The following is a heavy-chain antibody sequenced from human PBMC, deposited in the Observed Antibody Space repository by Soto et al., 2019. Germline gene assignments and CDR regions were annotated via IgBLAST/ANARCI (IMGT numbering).Heavy chain of an antibody. Sequence: ASVKVSCKASGYTFTSYYMHWVRQAPGQGLEWMGIINPSGGSTSYAQKFQGRVTMTRDTSTSTVYMELSSLRSEDTAVYYCAKEGAPLGGAVAGKQISASDAFDIWGQGKMVTVSS. D-gene: IGHD6-19*01. J-gene: IGHJ3*02. CDR3: AKEGAPLGGAVAGKQISASDAFDI. CDR1: GYTFTSYY. CDR2: INPSGGST. V-gene: IGHV1-46*01.